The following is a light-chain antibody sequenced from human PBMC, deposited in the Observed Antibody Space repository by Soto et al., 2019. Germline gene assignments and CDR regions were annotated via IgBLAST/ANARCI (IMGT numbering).Light chain of an antibody. V-gene: IGLV2-8*01. CDR3: SSYAGSNNLI. Sequence: QSALTQPPSASGSPGQSVTISCTGTSSDVGGYSYVSWYQQHPGKAPKLMIYEVTKRPSGVPNRFSGSKSGNTASLTVSGLQVEDESDYYCSSYAGSNNLIFGGGTKLTFL. CDR1: SSDVGGYSY. CDR2: EVT. J-gene: IGLJ2*01.